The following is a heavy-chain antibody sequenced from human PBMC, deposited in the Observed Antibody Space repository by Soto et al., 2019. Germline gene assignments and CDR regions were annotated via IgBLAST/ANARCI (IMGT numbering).Heavy chain of an antibody. V-gene: IGHV4-31*03. CDR2: IADFGYT. J-gene: IGHJ4*02. CDR1: GGSINSGGYY. D-gene: IGHD3-3*01. CDR3: ARKQAGFFYGIDY. Sequence: SETLSLTCTVSGGSINSGGYYWTWLRQHPGKGLEWPGYIADFGYTFYNPSLQSRVILSMDTSKSQFSLKLSSATAADTAVYFCARKQAGFFYGIDYWGQGTLVTVTS.